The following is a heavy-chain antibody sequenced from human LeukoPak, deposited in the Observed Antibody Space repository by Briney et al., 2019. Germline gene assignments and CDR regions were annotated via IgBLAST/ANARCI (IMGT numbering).Heavy chain of an antibody. CDR2: ISSSSSYI. J-gene: IGHJ4*02. V-gene: IGHV3-21*01. Sequence: PGGSLRLSCAASGFTFNRRGMHWVRQAPGKGLEWVSSISSSSSYIYYADSVKGRFTISRDNAKNSLYLQMNSLRAEDTAVYYCARAGPTVTPHYWGQGTLVTVSS. D-gene: IGHD4-17*01. CDR3: ARAGPTVTPHY. CDR1: GFTFNRRG.